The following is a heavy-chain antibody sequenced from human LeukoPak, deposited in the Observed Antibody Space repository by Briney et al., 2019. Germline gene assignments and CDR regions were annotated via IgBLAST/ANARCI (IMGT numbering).Heavy chain of an antibody. CDR3: AGGRVVSYSSSSSFNWFDP. CDR2: IIPIFGTA. J-gene: IGHJ5*02. CDR1: GGTFSRYA. Sequence: SVKVSCKASGGTFSRYAISWVRQAPGQGLEWMGGIIPIFGTANYAQKFQGRVTITTDESASTAYMELSSLRSEDTAVYYCAGGRVVSYSSSSSFNWFDPWGQGTLVTVSS. D-gene: IGHD6-6*01. V-gene: IGHV1-69*05.